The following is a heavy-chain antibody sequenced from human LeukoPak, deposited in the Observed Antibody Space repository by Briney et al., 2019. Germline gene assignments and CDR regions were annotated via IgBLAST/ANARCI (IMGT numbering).Heavy chain of an antibody. Sequence: GGSLRLSCAASGFTFSSHGMSWVRQAPGKGLEWFAAISGGSGSDTYYADAVKGRFTISRDNSKTTLYLEMNTLRAEDTAVYYCAKGSSSGRPYFFDYWGQGTLVTVSS. D-gene: IGHD3-10*01. CDR1: GFTFSSHG. CDR3: AKGSSSGRPYFFDY. J-gene: IGHJ4*02. CDR2: ISGGSGSDT. V-gene: IGHV3-23*01.